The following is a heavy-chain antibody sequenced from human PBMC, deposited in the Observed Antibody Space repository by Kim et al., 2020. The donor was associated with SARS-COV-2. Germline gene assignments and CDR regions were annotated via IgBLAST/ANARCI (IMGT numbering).Heavy chain of an antibody. V-gene: IGHV3-30*18. D-gene: IGHD5-18*01. J-gene: IGHJ6*02. Sequence: GGSLRLSCVASGFTFRSCGMHWVRQDPGKGLEWVAVISYAGSNKYYADSVTGGFTISRDNSKNTLYLEMNSLRAEDTAVYYCAKDLYGRDSYDTQFYYYYGMDVCCQWTTVTVAS. CDR2: ISYAGSNK. CDR1: GFTFRSCG. CDR3: AKDLYGRDSYDTQFYYYYGMDV.